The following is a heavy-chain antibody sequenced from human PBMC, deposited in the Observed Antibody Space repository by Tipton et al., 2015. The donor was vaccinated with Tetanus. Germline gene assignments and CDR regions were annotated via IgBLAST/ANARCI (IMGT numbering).Heavy chain of an antibody. CDR3: ARLVSNAFDV. CDR2: IKQDGNEK. J-gene: IGHJ3*01. Sequence: QLVQSGGAWVQPGGSLRLSCAASGFDFRSDWMTWVRQAPGKGLEWVANIKQDGNEKYHVDSVKGRFTTSRDNGKNLLYLQMNSLRVEDTAVYYCARLVSNAFDVWGQGTVVTVSS. D-gene: IGHD2-8*02. V-gene: IGHV3-7*03. CDR1: GFDFRSDW.